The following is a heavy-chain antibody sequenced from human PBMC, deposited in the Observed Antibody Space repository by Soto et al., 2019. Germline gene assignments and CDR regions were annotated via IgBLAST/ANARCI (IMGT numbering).Heavy chain of an antibody. J-gene: IGHJ5*02. CDR3: ARSVFP. CDR1: GGSISSGGYS. CDR2: MYHSGST. V-gene: IGHV4-30-2*01. Sequence: SETLSLTCAVSGGSISSGGYSWSWIRQPPGKGLEWIGYMYHSGSTYYNPSLKSRVTISIDRSKNQFSLKLSSVTAADTAIYYCARSVFPWGQGTLVTVSS.